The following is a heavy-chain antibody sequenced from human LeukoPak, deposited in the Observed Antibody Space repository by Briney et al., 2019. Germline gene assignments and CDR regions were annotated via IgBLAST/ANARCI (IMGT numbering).Heavy chain of an antibody. D-gene: IGHD5-18*01. Sequence: GESLKISCKASGYSFTCFWIGWVRPMPGKGLEWMGIIYPYDSETRYSPSFQGQVTISADKSISTAYLQWGSLKASDTAMYYCARHIGYSAWNPDYWGQGTLVTVSS. CDR2: IYPYDSET. CDR1: GYSFTCFW. V-gene: IGHV5-51*01. J-gene: IGHJ4*02. CDR3: ARHIGYSAWNPDY.